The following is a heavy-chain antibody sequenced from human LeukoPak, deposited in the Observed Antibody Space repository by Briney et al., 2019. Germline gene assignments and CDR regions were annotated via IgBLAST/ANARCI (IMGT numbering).Heavy chain of an antibody. CDR3: ARSTDSLAQLWFGFDY. J-gene: IGHJ4*02. D-gene: IGHD5-18*01. CDR2: VHYGGST. Sequence: SETLSLTCTVSGGSISGYYWNWIRQPPGKGLEWIGYVHYGGSTNYNPSLKSRITISVDTSKNQFSLKVNSVTATDTAVYYCARSTDSLAQLWFGFDYWGQGTLATVSS. V-gene: IGHV4-59*08. CDR1: GGSISGYY.